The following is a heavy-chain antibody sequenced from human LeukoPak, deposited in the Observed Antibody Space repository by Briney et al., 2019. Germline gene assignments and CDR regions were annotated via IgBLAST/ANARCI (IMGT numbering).Heavy chain of an antibody. CDR1: GGSFSGYY. CDR2: INHSGST. Sequence: SETLSLTCAVYGGSFSGYYWSWIRQPPGRGLEWIGEINHSGSTNYNPSLKSRVTISVDTSKNQFSLKLSSVTAADTAVYYCARGALAAAGIWGQGTLVTVSS. CDR3: ARGALAAAGI. J-gene: IGHJ4*02. D-gene: IGHD6-13*01. V-gene: IGHV4-34*01.